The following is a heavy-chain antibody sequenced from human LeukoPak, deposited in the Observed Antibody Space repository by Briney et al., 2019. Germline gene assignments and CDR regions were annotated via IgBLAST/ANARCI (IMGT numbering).Heavy chain of an antibody. D-gene: IGHD2-2*01. CDR2: FYPGDSDT. Sequence: GESLKISWKGSGYSFTSYWIGWVRQMPGKGLEWMGIFYPGDSDTEYSPSVQGQVTISADKSISTAYLQWSSLKASDTAMYYCARRDGYCSSTSCYADYYYGMDVWGQGTTVTVSS. CDR1: GYSFTSYW. J-gene: IGHJ6*02. V-gene: IGHV5-51*01. CDR3: ARRDGYCSSTSCYADYYYGMDV.